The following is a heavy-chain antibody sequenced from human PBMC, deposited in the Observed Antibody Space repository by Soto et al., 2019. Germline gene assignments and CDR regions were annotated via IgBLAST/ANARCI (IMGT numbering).Heavy chain of an antibody. CDR1: GGPFSSYA. V-gene: IGHV1-69*13. CDR2: IIPIFGTA. CDR3: AREGVQLRQGFDY. D-gene: IGHD5-18*01. Sequence: SVKVYFKASGGPFSSYAISLVRQAPGQGLEWMGGIIPIFGTANYAQKFQGRVTITADESTSTAYMELSSLRSEDTAVYYCAREGVQLRQGFDYWGQGTMVTVSS. J-gene: IGHJ4*02.